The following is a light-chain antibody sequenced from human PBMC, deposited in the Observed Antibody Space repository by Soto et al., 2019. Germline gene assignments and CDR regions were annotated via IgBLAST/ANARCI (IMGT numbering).Light chain of an antibody. Sequence: EIVMTQSPATLSVSPGERAPLSCRASQSVSSNLAWYQQKPGQAPRLLIYGASTRATGIPARFSGSGSGTEFTLTISSLQSEDFAVYYCQQYNNWPPWTFGQGTKVEI. J-gene: IGKJ1*01. CDR3: QQYNNWPPWT. CDR1: QSVSSN. V-gene: IGKV3-15*01. CDR2: GAS.